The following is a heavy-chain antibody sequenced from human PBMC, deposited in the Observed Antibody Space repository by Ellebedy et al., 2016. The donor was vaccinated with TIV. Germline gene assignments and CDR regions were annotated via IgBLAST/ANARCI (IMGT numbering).Heavy chain of an antibody. CDR2: IYPGDSDT. Sequence: KVSXXGSGYSFTSYWIGWVRQMPGKGLEWMGIIYPGDSDTRYSPSFQGQVTISADRSISTAYLQWSTLKASDTAMYYCARRQAGRLDYWGQGTLVTVSS. CDR1: GYSFTSYW. J-gene: IGHJ4*02. V-gene: IGHV5-51*01. CDR3: ARRQAGRLDY. D-gene: IGHD5-12*01.